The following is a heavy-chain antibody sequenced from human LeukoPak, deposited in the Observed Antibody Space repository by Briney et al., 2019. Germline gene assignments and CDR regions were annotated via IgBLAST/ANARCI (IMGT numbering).Heavy chain of an antibody. J-gene: IGHJ4*02. D-gene: IGHD2/OR15-2a*01. CDR1: GYTFTGYF. CDR3: ARVSEYYYFDY. Sequence: ASVKVSCKASGYTFTGYFMHWVRQAPGQGPEWMGWINPNSGGTNYAQKFQSRVIMTRDTSISTAYMELSRLRSDDTAVYYCARVSEYYYFDYWGQGTLVTVSS. V-gene: IGHV1-2*02. CDR2: INPNSGGT.